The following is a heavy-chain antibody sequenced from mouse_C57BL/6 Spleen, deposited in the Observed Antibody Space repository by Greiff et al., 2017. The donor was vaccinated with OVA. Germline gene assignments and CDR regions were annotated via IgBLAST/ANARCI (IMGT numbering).Heavy chain of an antibody. J-gene: IGHJ1*03. V-gene: IGHV7-3*01. D-gene: IGHD1-3*01. CDR2: IRNKANGYTT. CDR3: ARYRVNSWYFDV. Sequence: VQLKESGGGLVQPGGSLSLSCAASGFTFTDYYMSWVRQPPGKALEWLGFIRNKANGYTTEYSASVKGRFTISRDNSQSILYLQMNALRAEDSATYYCARYRVNSWYFDVWGTGTTVTVSS. CDR1: GFTFTDYY.